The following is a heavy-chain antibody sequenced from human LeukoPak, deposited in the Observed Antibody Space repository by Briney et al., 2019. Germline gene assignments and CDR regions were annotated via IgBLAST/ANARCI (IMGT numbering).Heavy chain of an antibody. V-gene: IGHV4-59*01. CDR3: ARGDYAYYFDY. D-gene: IGHD4-17*01. CDR2: IYYSGST. Sequence: SETLSLTCTVSGGSISSYYWSWIRQPPGKGLEWIGYIYYSGSTNYNPSLKSRVTISVDTSKNQFSLKLSSVTAADTAAYYCARGDYAYYFDYWGQGTLVTVSS. CDR1: GGSISSYY. J-gene: IGHJ4*02.